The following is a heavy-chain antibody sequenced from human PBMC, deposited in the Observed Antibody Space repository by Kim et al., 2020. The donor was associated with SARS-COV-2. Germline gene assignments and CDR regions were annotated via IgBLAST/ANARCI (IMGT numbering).Heavy chain of an antibody. CDR3: ARGYSGRYDY. CDR1: GFTFTNYW. CDR2: IKEDGSGK. D-gene: IGHD1-26*01. Sequence: GGSLRLSCAASGFTFTNYWMTWVRQAPGKGLEWVANIKEDGSGKYYVDSVKGRFTISRDNAKNSLYLQMNSLSAEDTAVYYCARGYSGRYDYWGQGILVTVSS. J-gene: IGHJ4*02. V-gene: IGHV3-7*01.